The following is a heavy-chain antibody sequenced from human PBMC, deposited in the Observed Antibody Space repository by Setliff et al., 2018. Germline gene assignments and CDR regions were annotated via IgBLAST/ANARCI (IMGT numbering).Heavy chain of an antibody. CDR1: GFTFSSYW. Sequence: GGSLRLSCAASGFTFSSYWMHWVRRVPGKGLVWVSRINSDGSSTSYADSVNGRFTISRDNAKNSLYLQLDSLRPDDTAFYYCARGHCTTISCFLDHWGQGIMVTVAA. J-gene: IGHJ4*02. CDR2: INSDGSST. CDR3: ARGHCTTISCFLDH. D-gene: IGHD2-8*01. V-gene: IGHV3-74*01.